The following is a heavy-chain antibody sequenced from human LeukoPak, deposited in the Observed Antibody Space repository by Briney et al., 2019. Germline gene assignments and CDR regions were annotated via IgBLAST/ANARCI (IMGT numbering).Heavy chain of an antibody. Sequence: GGSLRLSCAASGFTFSDYWMHWVRQAPDKGLMWVSRIRTDGDTSYADSVRGRFTISRDNSKNTLYLQMDSLRAEDTAVYYCARDARVGDPLDYWGQGTLVTVSS. J-gene: IGHJ4*02. CDR1: GFTFSDYW. CDR2: IRTDGDT. D-gene: IGHD4-17*01. CDR3: ARDARVGDPLDY. V-gene: IGHV3-74*01.